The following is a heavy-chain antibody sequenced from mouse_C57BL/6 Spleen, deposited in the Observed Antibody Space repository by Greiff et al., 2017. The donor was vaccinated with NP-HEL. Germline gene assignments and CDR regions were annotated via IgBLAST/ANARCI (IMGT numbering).Heavy chain of an antibody. D-gene: IGHD2-4*01. CDR2: INYDGSST. V-gene: IGHV5-16*01. Sequence: EVQRVESEGGLVQPGSSMKLSCTASGFTFSDYYMAWVRQDPEKGLEWVANINYDGSSTYYLDSLKSRFIISRDNAKNILYLQMSSLKSEDTATYYCARALYDYHYYAMDYWGQGTSVTVSS. CDR1: GFTFSDYY. J-gene: IGHJ4*01. CDR3: ARALYDYHYYAMDY.